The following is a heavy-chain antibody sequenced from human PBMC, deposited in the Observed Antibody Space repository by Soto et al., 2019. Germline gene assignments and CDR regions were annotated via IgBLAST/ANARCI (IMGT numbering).Heavy chain of an antibody. D-gene: IGHD3-16*01. CDR1: GDSFSSHY. CDR3: AWGSHLGDRYFDY. J-gene: IGHJ4*02. V-gene: IGHV4-59*08. Sequence: SETLSLTCTVSGDSFSSHYFTWIRQPPGQGLEWVGYVSYSGNSIYNPSLKSRLTISLDTSKNQFSLRLSSVTAADTAVYYCAWGSHLGDRYFDYWGQGTLVTVSS. CDR2: VSYSGNS.